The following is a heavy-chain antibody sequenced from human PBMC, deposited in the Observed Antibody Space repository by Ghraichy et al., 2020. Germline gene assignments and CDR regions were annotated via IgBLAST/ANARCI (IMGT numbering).Heavy chain of an antibody. J-gene: IGHJ2*01. Sequence: SETLSLTCTVSGGSISSYYWSWIRQPAGKGLEWIGRIYTSGSTNYNPSLKSRVTMSVDTSKNQFSLKLSSVTAADTAVYYCARDRNPAWYYDILTGYYGYWYFDLWGRGTLVTVSS. CDR1: GGSISSYY. CDR2: IYTSGST. V-gene: IGHV4-4*07. CDR3: ARDRNPAWYYDILTGYYGYWYFDL. D-gene: IGHD3-9*01.